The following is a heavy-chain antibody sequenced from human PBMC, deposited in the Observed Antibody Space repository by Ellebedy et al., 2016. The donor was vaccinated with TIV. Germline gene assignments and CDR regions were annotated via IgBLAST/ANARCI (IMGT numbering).Heavy chain of an antibody. J-gene: IGHJ1*01. CDR2: ISHDGRSQ. CDR3: PWVGSSPN. CDR1: GITLGSYA. D-gene: IGHD1-26*01. V-gene: IGHV3-30*04. Sequence: GGSLRLXXAASGITLGSYALHWVREAPGKGLEWVAVISHDGRSQYHADSVKGRFTISRDDSKNTLYLQMNSLRVEDTAIYYCPWVGSSPNWGQGTLVTVSS.